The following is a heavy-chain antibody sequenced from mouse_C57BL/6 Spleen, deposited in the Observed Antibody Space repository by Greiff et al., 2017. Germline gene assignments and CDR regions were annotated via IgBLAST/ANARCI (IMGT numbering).Heavy chain of an antibody. CDR1: GYTFTSYW. V-gene: IGHV1-72*01. Sequence: VQLQQPGAELVKPGASVKLSCKASGYTFTSYWMHWVKQRPGRGLEWIGRIDPNSGGTKYNEKFKSKATLTVDKPSSTAYMQLSSLTSEDSAVYYCARVQITTVGEDYYAMDYWGQGTSVTVSS. D-gene: IGHD1-1*01. J-gene: IGHJ4*01. CDR2: IDPNSGGT. CDR3: ARVQITTVGEDYYAMDY.